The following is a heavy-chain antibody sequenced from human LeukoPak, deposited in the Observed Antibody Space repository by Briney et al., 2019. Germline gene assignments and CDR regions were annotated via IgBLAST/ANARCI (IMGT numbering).Heavy chain of an antibody. CDR2: IVVGSGNT. CDR1: GFTFTSSA. CDR3: AGSSSSWSFDY. V-gene: IGHV1-58*02. Sequence: SVKVSCKASGFTFTSSAMQWVRQARGQRLEWIGWIVVGSGNTNYAQKFQERVTITRGMSTSTAYMELSSLRSEDTAVYYCAGSSSSWSFDYWGQGTLVTVSS. D-gene: IGHD6-13*01. J-gene: IGHJ4*02.